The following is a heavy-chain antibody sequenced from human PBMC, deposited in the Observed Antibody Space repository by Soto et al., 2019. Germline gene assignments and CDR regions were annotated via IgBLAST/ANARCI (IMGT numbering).Heavy chain of an antibody. J-gene: IGHJ6*02. CDR1: GFTFSSYE. Sequence: VGSLRLSCAASGFTFSSYEVNWVRQAPGKGLEWVSYISSSGSTIYYADSVKGRFTISRDNAKNSLYLQMNGLRAEDTAVYYCARVRIVVVTTYPGDYYGMDVWGQGTTVTVSS. V-gene: IGHV3-48*03. CDR3: ARVRIVVVTTYPGDYYGMDV. CDR2: ISSSGSTI. D-gene: IGHD2-21*02.